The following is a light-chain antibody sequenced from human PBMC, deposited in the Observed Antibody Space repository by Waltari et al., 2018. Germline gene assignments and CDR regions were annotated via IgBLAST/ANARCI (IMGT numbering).Light chain of an antibody. V-gene: IGLV1-44*01. CDR3: ASWDDSLNGHWV. CDR2: RND. CDR1: SSNLGNNV. J-gene: IGLJ3*02. Sequence: QSVLTQPPSASGTPGQRVTISCSGTSSNLGNNVVNWYQQVPGTAPKLLIYRNDLRPSGVPDRFSASKSGTSASLAISGLQSEDEAEDYCASWDDSLNGHWVFGGGTMVTVL.